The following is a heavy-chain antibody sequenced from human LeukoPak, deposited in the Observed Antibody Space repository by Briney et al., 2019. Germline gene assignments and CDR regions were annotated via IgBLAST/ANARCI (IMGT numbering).Heavy chain of an antibody. D-gene: IGHD6-13*01. V-gene: IGHV3-48*01. Sequence: GGSLRLSCAASGFTFSSYAMSWVRQAPGKGLEWVSYISSSGSNIYYADSVKGRFTISRDNSKNTLYLQMNSLRAEDTAVYYCARTAAGTLGYWGQGTLVTVSS. CDR3: ARTAAGTLGY. CDR1: GFTFSSYA. CDR2: ISSSGSNI. J-gene: IGHJ4*02.